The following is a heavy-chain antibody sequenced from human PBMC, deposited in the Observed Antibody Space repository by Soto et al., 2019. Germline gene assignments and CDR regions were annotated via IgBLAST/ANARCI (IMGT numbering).Heavy chain of an antibody. D-gene: IGHD4-17*01. CDR3: ARAPPLSTVVNGYYYYGMDV. Sequence: ASVKVSCKASGYKFTTYFIHWVRQAPGQGLEVMGWISAYNGNTNYAQKLQGRVTMTTDTSTSTAYMELRSLRSDDTAVYYCARAPPLSTVVNGYYYYGMDVWGQGTTVTVSS. CDR1: GYKFTTYF. CDR2: ISAYNGNT. J-gene: IGHJ6*02. V-gene: IGHV1-18*04.